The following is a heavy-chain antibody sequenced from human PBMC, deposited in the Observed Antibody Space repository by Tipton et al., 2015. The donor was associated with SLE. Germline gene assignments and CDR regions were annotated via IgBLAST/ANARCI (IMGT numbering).Heavy chain of an antibody. J-gene: IGHJ4*02. Sequence: QLVQSGAEVKKPGASVKVSCKASGYTFISYGISWVRQAPGQGLEWMGWISAYNGNTNYAQKLQGRVTMTSDTSTNTAYMELRSLRSDDTAVYYCARGYTGYDYQYYLDSWGQGTLVTVSS. D-gene: IGHD5-12*01. CDR1: GYTFISYG. CDR3: ARGYTGYDYQYYLDS. CDR2: ISAYNGNT. V-gene: IGHV1-18*01.